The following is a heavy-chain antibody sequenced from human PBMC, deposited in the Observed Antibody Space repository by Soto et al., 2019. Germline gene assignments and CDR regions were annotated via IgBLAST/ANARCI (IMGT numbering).Heavy chain of an antibody. J-gene: IGHJ5*02. CDR3: AIGHNWNYFKCFDP. V-gene: IGHV4-31*03. Sequence: PSETLSLTCTVSGGSLSSGIYYWSWIRQYPGKGLEWIGYIYYSGNTYYNPSLKSRTTLSVDTSKNQFSLELSSVTAADTAVYYCAIGHNWNYFKCFDPWGQGTLVTVSS. CDR2: IYYSGNT. D-gene: IGHD1-7*01. CDR1: GGSLSSGIYY.